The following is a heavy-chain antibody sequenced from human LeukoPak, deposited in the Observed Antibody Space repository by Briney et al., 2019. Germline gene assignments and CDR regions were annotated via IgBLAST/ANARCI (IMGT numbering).Heavy chain of an antibody. J-gene: IGHJ6*04. V-gene: IGHV1-18*04. CDR1: GYIFTSHG. CDR2: ISGYNGNT. CDR3: ARVLVVPSGPAYYYYYGMDV. D-gene: IGHD2-2*01. Sequence: ASVKVSCKASGYIFTSHGISWVRQAPGQGFEWMGWISGYNGNTNYAQKLQGRVTMTTDTSTSTAYMELRSLRSDDTAVYYCARVLVVPSGPAYYYYYGMDVWGKGTTVTVSS.